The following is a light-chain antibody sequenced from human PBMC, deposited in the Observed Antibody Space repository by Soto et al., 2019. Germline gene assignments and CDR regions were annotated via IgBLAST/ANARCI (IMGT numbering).Light chain of an antibody. V-gene: IGLV2-14*01. CDR3: SSYTSSSTAGV. Sequence: QSVLTQPASVSGSPGQSITISCTGTSSDVGGYNYVSWYQQHPGKAPKLMIYEVSNRPSGVSNRFSGSKSGNTASLTISGRQAEDEADDYCSSYTSSSTAGVFGGGTKLTVL. J-gene: IGLJ2*01. CDR1: SSDVGGYNY. CDR2: EVS.